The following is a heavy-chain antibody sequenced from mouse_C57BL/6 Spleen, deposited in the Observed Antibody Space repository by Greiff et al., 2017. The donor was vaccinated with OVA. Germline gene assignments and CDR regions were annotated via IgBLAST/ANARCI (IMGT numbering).Heavy chain of an antibody. CDR2: IWSGGST. Sequence: VKLVESGPGLVQPSQSLSITCTVSGFSLTSYGVHWVRQSPGKGLEWLGGIWSGGSTDYNAAFISRLSISKDKSKSQVFFKMNSLQADDTAIYYCAREVGYSNSWFAYWGQGTLVTVSA. D-gene: IGHD2-5*01. J-gene: IGHJ3*01. CDR1: GFSLTSYG. V-gene: IGHV2-2*01. CDR3: AREVGYSNSWFAY.